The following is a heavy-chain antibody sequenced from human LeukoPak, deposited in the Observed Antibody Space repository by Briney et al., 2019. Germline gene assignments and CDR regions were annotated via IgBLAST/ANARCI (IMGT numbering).Heavy chain of an antibody. CDR2: INHSGST. J-gene: IGHJ4*02. CDR3: ARRGYGGSRRPFDC. CDR1: GGSFSGYY. V-gene: IGHV4-34*01. D-gene: IGHD4-23*01. Sequence: SETLSLTCAVYGGSFSGYYWSWIRQPPGKGLEWIGEINHSGSTNYNPSLKSRVTISVDTSRNQFSLKLSSVTAADTAVYYCARRGYGGSRRPFDCWGQGTLVTVSS.